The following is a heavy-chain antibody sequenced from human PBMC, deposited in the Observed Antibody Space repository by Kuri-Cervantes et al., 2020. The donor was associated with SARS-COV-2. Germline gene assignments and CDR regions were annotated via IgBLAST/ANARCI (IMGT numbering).Heavy chain of an antibody. J-gene: IGHJ4*02. CDR1: GCSISSYY. D-gene: IGHD6-13*01. Sequence: SETLSLTCTVSGCSISSYYWSWIRQPAGKVLEWIRRIYTSGSTNYNPSLKSRVTMSVDTSKNKLSLKLSSVTAADTAVYYCARGGGGQLDFDYWGQGTLVTVSS. CDR3: ARGGGGQLDFDY. CDR2: IYTSGST. V-gene: IGHV4-4*07.